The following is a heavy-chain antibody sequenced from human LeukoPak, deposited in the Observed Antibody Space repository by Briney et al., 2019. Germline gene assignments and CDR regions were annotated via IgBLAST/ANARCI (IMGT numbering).Heavy chain of an antibody. CDR3: ARIPTYYYDSSGYYPVRYHYYFDY. J-gene: IGHJ4*02. V-gene: IGHV3-7*01. CDR1: GFTFSRYW. CDR2: IKQDGSEK. D-gene: IGHD3-22*01. Sequence: GGSLRLSCAATGFTFSRYWMSWVRQAPGKGLEWVANIKQDGSEKYYVDSVKGRFTTSRDNAKNSLDLQMNSLRAEDTAVYYCARIPTYYYDSSGYYPVRYHYYFDYWGQGTLVTVSS.